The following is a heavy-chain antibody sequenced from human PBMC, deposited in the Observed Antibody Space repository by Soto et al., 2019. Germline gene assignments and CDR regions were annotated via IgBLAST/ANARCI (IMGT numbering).Heavy chain of an antibody. CDR2: IWYDGSNK. D-gene: IGHD1-26*01. J-gene: IGHJ4*02. V-gene: IGHV3-33*01. CDR1: GFTFSSYG. Sequence: QVQLVESGGGVVQPGRSLRLSCAASGFTFSSYGMHWVRQAPGKGLEWVAVIWYDGSNKYYADSVKGRFTISRDNSKNTLNLQMNSLRAEDTAVYYCARDSQGAPLDYWGQGTLVTVSS. CDR3: ARDSQGAPLDY.